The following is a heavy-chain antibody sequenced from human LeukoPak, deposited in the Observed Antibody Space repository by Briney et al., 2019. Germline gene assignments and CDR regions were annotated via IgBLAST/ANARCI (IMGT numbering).Heavy chain of an antibody. V-gene: IGHV3-30*02. CDR1: GFIFSSYG. CDR3: SKDPSLHC. CDR2: IRYDGTDK. J-gene: IGHJ4*02. Sequence: PGGSLRLSCAASGFIFSSYGMCWVRQAPDKGREWGAFIRYDGTDKYYADSVKGRFTISRDNTENTLCLHMNSLRVEDTALYYSSKDPSLHCWGQGTLVTVSS.